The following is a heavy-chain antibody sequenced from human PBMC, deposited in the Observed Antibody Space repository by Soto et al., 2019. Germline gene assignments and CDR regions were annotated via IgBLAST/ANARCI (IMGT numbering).Heavy chain of an antibody. CDR2: IIPILGIA. CDR3: ASSLSMVRGVEGYYYYGMDV. V-gene: IGHV1-69*02. D-gene: IGHD3-10*01. J-gene: IGHJ6*02. Sequence: QVQLVQSGAEVKKPGSSVKVSCKASGGTFSSYTISWVRQAPGQGLEWMGRIIPILGIANYAQKFQGRVTITADKSTSTAYMELGSLRAEDPAVYYCASSLSMVRGVEGYYYYGMDVWGQGTTVTVSS. CDR1: GGTFSSYT.